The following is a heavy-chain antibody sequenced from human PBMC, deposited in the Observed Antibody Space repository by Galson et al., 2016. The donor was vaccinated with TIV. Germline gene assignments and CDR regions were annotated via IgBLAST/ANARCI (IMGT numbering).Heavy chain of an antibody. D-gene: IGHD6-13*01. CDR1: GFSFSTNA. V-gene: IGHV3-33*01. CDR2: IWYEGVNK. Sequence: SLRLSCAASGFSFSTNAMHWVRLAPGKGLEWVALIWYEGVNKYYADSAKGRFTISRDSSKNTLYLEMQRLRVGDTAVYYCAREYGPRLGAEADNWFDPWGQGTLVTVSS. CDR3: AREYGPRLGAEADNWFDP. J-gene: IGHJ5*02.